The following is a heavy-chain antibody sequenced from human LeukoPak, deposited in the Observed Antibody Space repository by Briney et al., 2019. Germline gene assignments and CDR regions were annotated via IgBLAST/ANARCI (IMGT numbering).Heavy chain of an antibody. Sequence: SETLSLTCAVYGGSFSGYYWSWIRQPPGKGLAWIGEINHSGSTNYNPSLKSRVTISVDTSKNQFSLKLSSVTAADTAVYYCARGRYCSGGSCKKNYYMDVWGKGTTVTVSS. V-gene: IGHV4-34*01. D-gene: IGHD2-15*01. CDR3: ARGRYCSGGSCKKNYYMDV. CDR1: GGSFSGYY. CDR2: INHSGST. J-gene: IGHJ6*03.